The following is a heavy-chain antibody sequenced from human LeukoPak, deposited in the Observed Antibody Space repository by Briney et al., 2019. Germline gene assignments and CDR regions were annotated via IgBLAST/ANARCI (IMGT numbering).Heavy chain of an antibody. D-gene: IGHD2-8*02. Sequence: SETLSLPCDTFGGSFSGYYWSWIRKPLGKGREWKGEVKHSGGTNYNPSLKSKYSISVHTSRNQFSQEVSSYTAADTIVYYGPRVSGGSFDYWGQGNLVTVSS. V-gene: IGHV4-34*01. CDR1: GGSFSGYY. CDR3: PRVSGGSFDY. J-gene: IGHJ4*02. CDR2: VKHSGGT.